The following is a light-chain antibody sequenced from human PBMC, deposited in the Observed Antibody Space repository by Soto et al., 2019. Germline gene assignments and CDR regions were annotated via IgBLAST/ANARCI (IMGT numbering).Light chain of an antibody. J-gene: IGKJ4*01. Sequence: ETVLTQSPATLSLSPGERATLSCRASQSVSIYLAWYQQKPGQAPRLLIYDASKRAPGVPARFSGSGSGTDFSLTISSLEPEDFGVYYCQQYNSWPLTFGGGTKVDIK. CDR3: QQYNSWPLT. CDR1: QSVSIY. V-gene: IGKV3-11*01. CDR2: DAS.